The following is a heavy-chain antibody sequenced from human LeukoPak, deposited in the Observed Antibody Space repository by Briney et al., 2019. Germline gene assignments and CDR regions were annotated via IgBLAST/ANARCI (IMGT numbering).Heavy chain of an antibody. Sequence: GGSLRLFCAASGFTFTSYSMNWVRQAPGKGLEWVSSISSSSSYIYSADSVKGLFTISRDDAKNSLYLQMNSLRAEDTAVYHRARGYSSGWFPIDQSGQGTLVTVSS. CDR2: ISSSSSYI. CDR1: GFTFTSYS. J-gene: IGHJ5*02. CDR3: ARGYSSGWFPIDQ. V-gene: IGHV3-21*01. D-gene: IGHD6-19*01.